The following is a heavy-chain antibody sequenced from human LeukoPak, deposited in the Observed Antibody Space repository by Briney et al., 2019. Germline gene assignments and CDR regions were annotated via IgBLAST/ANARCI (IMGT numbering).Heavy chain of an antibody. D-gene: IGHD1-26*01. CDR1: GASISDYF. Sequence: PSETLSLTCTISGASISDYFWSWVRQPPGKGLEWIGYVFYSGSTTYNPSLNSRVTISMDTSRSQFPLRLSSVTAADTAVYYCASFSGSYFFDYWGPGNLVTVSS. V-gene: IGHV4-59*01. CDR3: ASFSGSYFFDY. J-gene: IGHJ4*02. CDR2: VFYSGST.